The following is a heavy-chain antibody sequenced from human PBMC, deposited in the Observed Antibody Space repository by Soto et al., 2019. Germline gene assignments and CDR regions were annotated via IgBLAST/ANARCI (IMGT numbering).Heavy chain of an antibody. CDR1: GFTFSSYA. CDR2: ISYDGSNK. D-gene: IGHD2-2*01. J-gene: IGHJ4*02. Sequence: QVQLVESGGGVVQPGRSLRLSCAASGFTFSSYAMHWVRQAPGKGLEWVAVISYDGSNKYYADSVKGRFTISRDNSKKTLYLQMSSLRAEDTAVDYCATSPVGFTTLRYYSDYRGQRTLVTVPS. CDR3: ATSPVGFTTLRYYSDY. V-gene: IGHV3-30-3*01.